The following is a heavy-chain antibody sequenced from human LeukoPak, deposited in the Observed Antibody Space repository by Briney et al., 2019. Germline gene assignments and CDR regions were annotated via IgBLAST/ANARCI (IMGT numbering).Heavy chain of an antibody. CDR1: GYSISSGYY. V-gene: IGHV4-38-2*02. D-gene: IGHD6-19*01. Sequence: SETLSLTCTVSGYSISSGYYWGWIRQPPGKGLEWIGSIYHSGSTYYNPSLKSRVTISVDTSKNQFSLKLSSVTAADTAVYYCARVRGGSGPYYFDYWGQGTLVTVSS. CDR3: ARVRGGSGPYYFDY. J-gene: IGHJ4*02. CDR2: IYHSGST.